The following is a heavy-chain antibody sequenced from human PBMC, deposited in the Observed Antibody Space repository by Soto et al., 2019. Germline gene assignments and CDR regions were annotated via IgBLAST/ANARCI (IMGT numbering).Heavy chain of an antibody. CDR1: GFTFSSYV. J-gene: IGHJ4*02. CDR2: ISYDGSNK. V-gene: IGHV3-30*18. Sequence: GGSLRLSCAASGFTFSSYVMHWVRQAPGKGLEWVAVISYDGSNKYYAYSVKGRFTISRDNSKNTLYLQMNSLRAEDTAVYYCAKDVTMIVVVIPFYWGQGT. D-gene: IGHD3-22*01. CDR3: AKDVTMIVVVIPFY.